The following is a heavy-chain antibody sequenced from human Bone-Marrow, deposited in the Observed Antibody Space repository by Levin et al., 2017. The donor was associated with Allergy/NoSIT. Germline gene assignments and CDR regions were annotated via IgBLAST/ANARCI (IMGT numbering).Heavy chain of an antibody. CDR1: GFTFSDFY. J-gene: IGHJ5*02. D-gene: IGHD2-2*01. CDR2: IGSSGSYK. CDR3: ANGPLHCYSTSCYPNFDP. V-gene: IGHV3-11*01. Sequence: GESLKISCTASGFTFSDFYMSYIRQPPGKGLEWVSFIGSSGSYKYYADSVRGRFPISRDNAKNSPYLQMDYLRGEDPAVYYCANGPLHCYSTSCYPNFDPWGQGSLVTVSS.